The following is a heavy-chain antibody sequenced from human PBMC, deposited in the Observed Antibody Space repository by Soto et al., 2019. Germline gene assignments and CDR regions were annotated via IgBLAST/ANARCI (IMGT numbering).Heavy chain of an antibody. V-gene: IGHV3-23*01. CDR2: FSCSGGST. CDR1: GFTFSFYT. CDR3: AKSYYGSGSYYNAPDY. J-gene: IGHJ4*02. D-gene: IGHD3-10*01. Sequence: GGSLRLSCAASGFTFSFYTMSWVRQAPGKGLECFSAFSCSGGSTYYADSVKGRFTISRDNSKNTLYLQMNSLRAEDTAVYYCAKSYYGSGSYYNAPDYWGQGTLVTVSS.